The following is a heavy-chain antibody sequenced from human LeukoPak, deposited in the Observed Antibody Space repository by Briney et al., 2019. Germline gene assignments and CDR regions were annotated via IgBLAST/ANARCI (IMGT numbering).Heavy chain of an antibody. V-gene: IGHV3-11*01. J-gene: IGHJ4*02. D-gene: IGHD6-6*01. CDR3: ARDSYYSSSSLGFDY. CDR1: GFTFSDYY. CDR2: ISSSGSTI. Sequence: PGGSLRLSCAASGFTFSDYYMSWIRQAPGKGLEWVSYISSSGSTIYYADSVKGRFTLSRDNAKNSLYLQMNSLRAEDTAVYYCARDSYYSSSSLGFDYWGQGTLVTVSS.